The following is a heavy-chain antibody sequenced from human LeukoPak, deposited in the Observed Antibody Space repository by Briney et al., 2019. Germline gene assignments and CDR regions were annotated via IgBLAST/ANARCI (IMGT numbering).Heavy chain of an antibody. Sequence: ASVKVSCKASGYTFTSYGISWVRQAPGQGLEWLGWISIYDGNTNYAQKVQGRVTMTTDTSTSTAYMELRSLRSDDTAVYYRARDWGTSALDYWGQGTLVTVSS. V-gene: IGHV1-18*01. CDR3: ARDWGTSALDY. CDR1: GYTFTSYG. J-gene: IGHJ4*02. D-gene: IGHD1-1*01. CDR2: ISIYDGNT.